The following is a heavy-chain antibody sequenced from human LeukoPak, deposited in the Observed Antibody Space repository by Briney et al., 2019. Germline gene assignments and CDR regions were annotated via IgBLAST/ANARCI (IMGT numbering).Heavy chain of an antibody. D-gene: IGHD2-2*01. CDR3: ARARGDIVVVPAAIWFDP. J-gene: IGHJ5*02. Sequence: ASVKVSCKASGYTFTGYHMHWVRQAPGQGLEWMGWINPNSGDTNYAQKFQGRVTMTRDTSISTAYMELSRLRSDDTAVYYCARARGDIVVVPAAIWFDPWGQGTLVTVSS. CDR2: INPNSGDT. CDR1: GYTFTGYH. V-gene: IGHV1-2*02.